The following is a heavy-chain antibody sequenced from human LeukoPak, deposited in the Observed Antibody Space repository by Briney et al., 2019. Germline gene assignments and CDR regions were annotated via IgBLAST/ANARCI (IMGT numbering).Heavy chain of an antibody. V-gene: IGHV3-7*01. CDR2: IKQDGSEK. CDR3: ARDRTVGVTPYFDY. CDR1: GFTFSSYW. D-gene: IGHD1-26*01. Sequence: GGSLRLSCAASGFTFSSYWMSWVRQAPGKGLEWVANIKQDGSEKYYVDSVKGRFTISRDNAKNSLYLQMNSLRAEDTAVYYCARDRTVGVTPYFDYWGQGTLVTVSS. J-gene: IGHJ4*02.